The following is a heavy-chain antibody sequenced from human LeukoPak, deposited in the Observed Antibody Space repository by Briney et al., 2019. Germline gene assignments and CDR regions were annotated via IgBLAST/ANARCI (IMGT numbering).Heavy chain of an antibody. D-gene: IGHD2-2*01. V-gene: IGHV3-7*01. CDR2: IKQDGSEK. CDR1: EFTFSNYW. J-gene: IGHJ4*02. CDR3: AREVGRYLLLWDY. Sequence: GGSLRLSCAASEFTFSNYWMSWVRQDPGKGLEWVAKIKQDGSEKYYVDSVKGRFTISRDNAKNSLYLQMNSLRAEDTAVYYCAREVGRYLLLWDYWGQGTLVTVSS.